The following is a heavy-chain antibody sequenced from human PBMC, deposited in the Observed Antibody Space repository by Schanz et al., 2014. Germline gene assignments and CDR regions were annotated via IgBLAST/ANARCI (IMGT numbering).Heavy chain of an antibody. V-gene: IGHV1-69*04. D-gene: IGHD3-9*01. CDR3: AFDRDDAYDI. Sequence: QVQLVQSGAEVKKPGSSVKVSCKASGGTFSSFPISWVRQAPGQGLEWMGRFNPMIRVVYYAQKGQGRITITADRSTRTASVELSIMRPEHTAAYYCAFDRDDAYDIWGQGTTVTVSS. CDR2: FNPMIRVV. J-gene: IGHJ3*02. CDR1: GGTFSSFP.